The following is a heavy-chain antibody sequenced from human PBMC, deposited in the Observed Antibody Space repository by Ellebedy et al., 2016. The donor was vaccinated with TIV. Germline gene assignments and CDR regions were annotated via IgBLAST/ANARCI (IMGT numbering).Heavy chain of an antibody. Sequence: GESLKISXPASGFTFSSYSMSWVRQAPGKGLEWVSTISGISTYYADSVKGRFTISRDNSKNTRYLQMNSLRAEDTAVYYCAKLQVGATNYFDYWGQGTLVAVSS. CDR3: AKLQVGATNYFDY. J-gene: IGHJ4*02. V-gene: IGHV3-23*01. CDR1: GFTFSSYS. D-gene: IGHD1-26*01. CDR2: ISGIST.